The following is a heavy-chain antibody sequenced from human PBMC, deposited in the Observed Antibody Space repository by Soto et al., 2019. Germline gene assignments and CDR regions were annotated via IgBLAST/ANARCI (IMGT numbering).Heavy chain of an antibody. CDR2: ISAYNGNT. V-gene: IGHV1-18*01. Sequence: QVQLVQSGAEVKKPGASVKVSCKASGYTFTSYGISWGRQAPGQGLQRMGWISAYNGNTNYEQKLQGRVTMTTDTSASIAYMELRSLGSDDTAVYYCARGRAAPSHPTTLDYWGQGTLVTVSS. D-gene: IGHD6-13*01. CDR3: ARGRAAPSHPTTLDY. J-gene: IGHJ4*02. CDR1: GYTFTSYG.